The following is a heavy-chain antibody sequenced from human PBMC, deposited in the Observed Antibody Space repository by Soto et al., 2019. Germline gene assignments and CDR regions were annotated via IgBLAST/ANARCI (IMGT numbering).Heavy chain of an antibody. D-gene: IGHD3-3*01. CDR1: GFTFSSYS. Sequence: GGSLRLSCAASGFTFSSYSMNWVRQAPGKGLEWVSYISSSSSTIYYADSVKGRFTISRDNAKNSLYLQMNSLRAEDTAVYYCARDGITIFGVVIISPNYFDYWGQGTLVTVSS. CDR2: ISSSSSTI. J-gene: IGHJ4*02. CDR3: ARDGITIFGVVIISPNYFDY. V-gene: IGHV3-48*01.